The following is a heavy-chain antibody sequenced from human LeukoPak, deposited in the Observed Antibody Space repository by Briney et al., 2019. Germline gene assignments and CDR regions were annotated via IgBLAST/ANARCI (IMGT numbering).Heavy chain of an antibody. V-gene: IGHV1-24*01. CDR1: GYTLTELS. Sequence: ASVKVSCKVSGYTLTELSMHWVRQAPGKGLEWMGGFDPEDGETIYAQKFQGRVTMTEDTSTDTAYMELSSLRSEDTAVYYCATNRREYYYGSGSYLGAFDIWGQGRMVTVSS. CDR2: FDPEDGET. CDR3: ATNRREYYYGSGSYLGAFDI. D-gene: IGHD3-10*01. J-gene: IGHJ3*02.